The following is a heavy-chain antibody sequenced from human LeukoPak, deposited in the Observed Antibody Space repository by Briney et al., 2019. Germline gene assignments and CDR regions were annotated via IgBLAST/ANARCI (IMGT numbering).Heavy chain of an antibody. V-gene: IGHV3-30*18. CDR1: GFTFSTYG. CDR2: ISFDGGSM. CDR3: ANTYDHFWSGSR. Sequence: GRSLRLSCAASGFTFSTYGMHWVRQAPGKGLEWVAVISFDGGSMYYADSVKGRFTISRDNSKNTLYLQMNSLRAEDTAVYYCANTYDHFWSGSRWGQGTLVIVSS. J-gene: IGHJ4*02. D-gene: IGHD3-3*01.